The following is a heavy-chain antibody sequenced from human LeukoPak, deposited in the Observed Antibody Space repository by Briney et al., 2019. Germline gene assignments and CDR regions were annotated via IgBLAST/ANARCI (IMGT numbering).Heavy chain of an antibody. D-gene: IGHD4-17*01. J-gene: IGHJ5*02. CDR3: ARSRGGYGDYGSWFDP. V-gene: IGHV4-59*01. Sequence: SSETLSLTCSVSGGSISSYYWSWIRQPPGKVLEWIAFTHESGTTNYNPSLKSRVTMSLDTSKNQFSLRLSSVTTADTAFYYCARSRGGYGDYGSWFDPWGQGTLVNVSP. CDR1: GGSISSYY. CDR2: THESGTT.